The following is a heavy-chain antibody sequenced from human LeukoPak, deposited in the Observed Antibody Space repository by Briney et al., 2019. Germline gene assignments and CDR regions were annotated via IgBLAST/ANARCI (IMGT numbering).Heavy chain of an antibody. D-gene: IGHD3-22*01. CDR3: ARDQHDSSGYYGSYYYGMDV. CDR2: ISAYNGNT. V-gene: IGHV1-18*01. CDR1: GYTFTSYG. J-gene: IGHJ6*02. Sequence: ASVKVSCKASGYTFTSYGISWVRQAPGQGLEWMGWISAYNGNTNYAQKLQGGVTMTTDTSTSTAYMELRSLRSDDTAVYYCARDQHDSSGYYGSYYYGMDVWGQGATVTVSS.